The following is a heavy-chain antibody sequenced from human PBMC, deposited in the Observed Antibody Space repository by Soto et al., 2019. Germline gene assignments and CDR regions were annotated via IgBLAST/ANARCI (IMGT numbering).Heavy chain of an antibody. CDR2: INQYGSEK. CDR3: ARVKVGSTGSLDY. CDR1: GFTFSSYW. Sequence: EVQLVESGGDLVQPGGSLRLSCSPSGFTFSSYWMSWVRQAPGKGLEWVANINQYGSEKYHVDSVMGRFTISRDNAKNSLYLQMNSLRAEDTAVYYCARVKVGSTGSLDYWGQGTLVTVSS. J-gene: IGHJ4*02. D-gene: IGHD1-26*01. V-gene: IGHV3-7*01.